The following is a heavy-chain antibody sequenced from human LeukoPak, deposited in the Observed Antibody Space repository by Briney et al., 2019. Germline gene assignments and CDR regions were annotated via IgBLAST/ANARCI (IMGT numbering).Heavy chain of an antibody. J-gene: IGHJ4*02. CDR3: ARLQATVSIHSYFDY. D-gene: IGHD4-17*01. CDR2: IYNSGDT. CDR1: GDSISRYY. Sequence: PSETLSLTCSVSGDSISRYYWSWIPQSPGKGLEWVAYIYNSGDTNSNPSLKSRVTISVDTSKNQISLKLTSVTAADTAVYYCARLQATVSIHSYFDYWGQGALVTVSS. V-gene: IGHV4-59*01.